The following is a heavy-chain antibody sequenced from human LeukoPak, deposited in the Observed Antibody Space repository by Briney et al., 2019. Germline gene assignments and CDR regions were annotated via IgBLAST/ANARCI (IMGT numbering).Heavy chain of an antibody. D-gene: IGHD3-10*01. Sequence: GGSLRLSCAASGFTVSSNYMSWVRQAPGKGLEWVANIEQDGSEKYYVDSVKGRFTISRDNAKNSLYLQMNSLRAEDTAVYYCARDAQLTMVRGDYWGQGTLVTVSS. CDR2: IEQDGSEK. V-gene: IGHV3-7*01. J-gene: IGHJ4*02. CDR1: GFTVSSNY. CDR3: ARDAQLTMVRGDY.